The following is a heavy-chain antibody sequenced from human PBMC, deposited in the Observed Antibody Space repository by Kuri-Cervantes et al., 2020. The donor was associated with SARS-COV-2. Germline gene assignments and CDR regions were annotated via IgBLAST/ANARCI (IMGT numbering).Heavy chain of an antibody. V-gene: IGHV4-34*01. CDR1: GGSFSGYY. Sequence: SQTLSLTCAVYGGSFSGYYWSWIRQPPGKGLEWIGYIYHSGSTYYNPSLKSRVTISVDRSKNQFSLKLSSVTAADTAVYYCARGPDHPDARCPIVVPAAIEGFDYWGQGTLVTVSS. D-gene: IGHD2-2*02. J-gene: IGHJ4*02. CDR2: IYHSGST. CDR3: ARGPDHPDARCPIVVPAAIEGFDY.